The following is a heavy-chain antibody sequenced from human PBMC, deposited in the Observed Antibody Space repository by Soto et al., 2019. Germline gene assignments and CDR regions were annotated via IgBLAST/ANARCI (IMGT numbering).Heavy chain of an antibody. CDR1: GGAISSSSYY. CDR2: IYYSGST. J-gene: IGHJ6*02. D-gene: IGHD3-22*01. V-gene: IGHV4-39*01. Sequence: SETLSLTCTVSGGAISSSSYYWCWIRQPPGKGLEWIGSIYYSGSTYYNPSLKSRVTISVDTSKNQFSLKLSSVTAADTAVYYCARLTPYYYDSSGYPLGGMDVWGQGTTVTVSS. CDR3: ARLTPYYYDSSGYPLGGMDV.